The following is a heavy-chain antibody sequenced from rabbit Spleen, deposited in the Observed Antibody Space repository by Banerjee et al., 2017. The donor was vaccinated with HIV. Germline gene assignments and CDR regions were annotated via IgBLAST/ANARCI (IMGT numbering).Heavy chain of an antibody. J-gene: IGHJ6*01. CDR1: GVSFSFSSY. CDR2: IDTGSSGFT. CDR3: ARDTSSSFSSYGMDL. D-gene: IGHD1-1*01. Sequence: QSLEESGGDLVKPGASLTLTCTASGVSFSFSSYMCWVRQAPGKGLEWIACIDTGSSGFTYFATWAKGRSTISKTSSTTVTLQVTRLTAADTATYFCARDTSSSFSSYGMDLWGPGTLVTVS. V-gene: IGHV1S40*01.